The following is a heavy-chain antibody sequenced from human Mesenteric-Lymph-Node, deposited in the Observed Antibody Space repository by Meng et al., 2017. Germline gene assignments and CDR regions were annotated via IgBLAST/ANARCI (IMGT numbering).Heavy chain of an antibody. D-gene: IGHD5-18*01. J-gene: IGHJ6*02. CDR2: ISTSGSTK. CDR1: GFTSSDYY. CDR3: ARRGYSYGYYYYGLDV. Sequence: GESLKISCAGSGFTSSDYYMNWIRQAPGKGLEWVSYISTSGSTKSYADSVKGRFTVSRDNAKNSLYLQLSSLSAEDTAVYYCARRGYSYGYYYYGLDVWGQGTTVTVSS. V-gene: IGHV3-11*01.